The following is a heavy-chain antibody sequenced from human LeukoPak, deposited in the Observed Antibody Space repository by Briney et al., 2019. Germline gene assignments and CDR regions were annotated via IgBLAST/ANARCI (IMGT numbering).Heavy chain of an antibody. D-gene: IGHD2-15*01. CDR2: INHSGST. CDR3: ARLWGSGYYYYYYMDV. CDR1: GGSFSGYY. J-gene: IGHJ6*03. V-gene: IGHV4-34*01. Sequence: KPSETLSLTCAVYGGSFSGYYWSWIRQPPGKGLEWIGEINHSGSTNYNPSLKSRVTISVDTSKNQFSLKLSSVTAADTAVYYCARLWGSGYYYYYYMDVWGKGTTVTISS.